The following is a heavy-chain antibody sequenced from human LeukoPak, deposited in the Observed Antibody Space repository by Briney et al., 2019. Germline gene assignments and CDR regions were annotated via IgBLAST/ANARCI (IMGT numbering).Heavy chain of an antibody. Sequence: SETLSLTCDVSGGSTSGYFWSWIRQPPGKGPEWIGGINHIGSKKYIPPLKSRLTISVDPSTNQFAMKLTSVTVEDTAVYYCARVEGFGESPLDAFDVWGQGTMVTVSS. J-gene: IGHJ3*01. CDR2: INHIGSK. D-gene: IGHD3-10*01. CDR3: ARVEGFGESPLDAFDV. CDR1: GGSTSGYF. V-gene: IGHV4-34*01.